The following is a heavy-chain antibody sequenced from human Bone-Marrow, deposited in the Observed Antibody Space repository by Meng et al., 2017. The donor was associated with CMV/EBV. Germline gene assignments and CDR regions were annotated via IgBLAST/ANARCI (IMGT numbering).Heavy chain of an antibody. J-gene: IGHJ4*02. V-gene: IGHV4-39*07. D-gene: IGHD1-1*01. CDR1: GGSISSSRYY. CDR3: ARVLTWNDGDY. Sequence: SETLSLTCTVSGGSISSSRYYWGWIRQPPGKGLEWIGSIYYSGSTYYNPSLKSRVTISVDTSKNQFSLKLSSVTAADTAVYYCARVLTWNDGDYWGQGTLVNVAS. CDR2: IYYSGST.